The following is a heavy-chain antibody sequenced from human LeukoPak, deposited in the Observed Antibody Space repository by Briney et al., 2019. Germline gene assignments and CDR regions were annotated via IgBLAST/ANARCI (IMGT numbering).Heavy chain of an antibody. CDR1: VGSFTDYF. CDR3: ARGRIAKIVVVHSFSYGMDV. J-gene: IGHJ6*01. CDR2: INYYSGDT. D-gene: IGHD3-22*01. Sequence: SETLSLTCSFYVGSFTDYFWTWIRQSPGKGGEGIGEINYYSGDTKYNPSLNSRVSISLEKSKNQFSLELRSVTAADTAVYYCARGRIAKIVVVHSFSYGMDVWGQGTTVAVSS. V-gene: IGHV4-34*01.